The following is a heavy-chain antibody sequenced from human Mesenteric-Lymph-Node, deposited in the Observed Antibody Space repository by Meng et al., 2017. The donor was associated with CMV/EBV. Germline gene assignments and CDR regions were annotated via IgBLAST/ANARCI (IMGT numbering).Heavy chain of an antibody. CDR1: GFTFGNFW. CDR2: INQDGSVR. V-gene: IGHV3-7*01. Sequence: GGSLRLSCAASGFTFGNFWMSWVRQAPGKGLAWVANINQDGSVRYYVDSVKGRFTISRDNAKNTLYLQMNSLRAEDTAVYYCARLSGSRHRNYYYGMDVWGQGTTVTVSS. D-gene: IGHD6-19*01. J-gene: IGHJ6*02. CDR3: ARLSGSRHRNYYYGMDV.